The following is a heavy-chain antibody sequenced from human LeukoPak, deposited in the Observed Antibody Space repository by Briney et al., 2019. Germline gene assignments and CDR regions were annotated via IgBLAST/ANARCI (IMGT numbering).Heavy chain of an antibody. Sequence: GGSLRLSCAASGFTFSSYSMNWVRQAPGKGLEWVSHISASGTAMFYADSVKGRFTISRDNAKNSLYLQMNSLRDEDTAVYYCASSGSYRFDYWGQGTLVTVSS. V-gene: IGHV3-48*02. J-gene: IGHJ4*02. CDR2: ISASGTAM. D-gene: IGHD1-26*01. CDR1: GFTFSSYS. CDR3: ASSGSYRFDY.